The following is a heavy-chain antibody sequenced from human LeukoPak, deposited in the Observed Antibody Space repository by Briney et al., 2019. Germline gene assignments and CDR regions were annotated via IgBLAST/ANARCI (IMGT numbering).Heavy chain of an antibody. Sequence: GGSLRLSCAASGFTFSSYWMSWVRQAPGKGLEWVANIKQDGSEKYYVDSVKGRFTISRDNAKNSLYLQMNSLRAEDTAVYYCASQAGGGSNYYMDVWGKGTTVTVSS. V-gene: IGHV3-7*01. CDR1: GFTFSSYW. CDR2: IKQDGSEK. J-gene: IGHJ6*03. CDR3: ASQAGGGSNYYMDV. D-gene: IGHD3-16*01.